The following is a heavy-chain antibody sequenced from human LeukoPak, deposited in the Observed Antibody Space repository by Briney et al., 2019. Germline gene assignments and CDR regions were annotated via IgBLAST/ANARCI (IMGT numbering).Heavy chain of an antibody. D-gene: IGHD5-18*01. CDR1: GFTFSRYS. J-gene: IGHJ2*01. CDR2: ISADGGST. Sequence: GGSLRLSCAASGFTFSRYSMNWVRQAPGKGLQWVTAISADGGSTYYADSVRGRFAISRDNSKNTLHLQMHTLGAEDTAVYYCAQGVTSTSIQPVFWGRGTLVTVSS. CDR3: AQGVTSTSIQPVF. V-gene: IGHV3-23*01.